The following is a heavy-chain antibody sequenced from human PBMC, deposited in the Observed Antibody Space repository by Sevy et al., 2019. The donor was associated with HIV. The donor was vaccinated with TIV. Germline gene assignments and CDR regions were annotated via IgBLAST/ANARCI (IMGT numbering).Heavy chain of an antibody. Sequence: GGSLRLSCAASGFTFSSYEMNWVRQAPGKGLEWLSYISSSGSTIYYADSVKGRFTISRDNAKNSLYLQMNSLRAEDTAVYYCARIAAAGLGGYNWFDPWGQGTLVTVSS. J-gene: IGHJ5*02. V-gene: IGHV3-48*03. CDR1: GFTFSSYE. CDR3: ARIAAAGLGGYNWFDP. D-gene: IGHD6-13*01. CDR2: ISSSGSTI.